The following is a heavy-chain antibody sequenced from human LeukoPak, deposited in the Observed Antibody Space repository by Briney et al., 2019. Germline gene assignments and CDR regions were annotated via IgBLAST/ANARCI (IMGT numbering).Heavy chain of an antibody. CDR3: ARDPVAVAGRVNWFDP. Sequence: GASVKVSCKASGYTFTSYGISWVRRAPGQGLEWMGWISAYNGNTNYAQKLQGRVTMTTDTSTSTAYMELRSLRSDDTAVYYCARDPVAVAGRVNWFDPWGQGTLVTVSS. CDR1: GYTFTSYG. V-gene: IGHV1-18*01. D-gene: IGHD6-19*01. CDR2: ISAYNGNT. J-gene: IGHJ5*02.